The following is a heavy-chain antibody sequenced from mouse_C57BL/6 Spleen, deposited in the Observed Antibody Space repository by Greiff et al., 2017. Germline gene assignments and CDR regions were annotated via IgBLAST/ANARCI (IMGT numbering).Heavy chain of an antibody. J-gene: IGHJ4*01. CDR1: GYTFTSYW. Sequence: QVQLQQPGAELVKPGASVKLSCKASGYTFTSYWMHWVKQRPGRGLEWIGRIDPNSGGTKYNEKFKSKATLTVDEPSSTAYMQLSSLTSEDAAVYYCAREKITTVVADYYAMDYWGQGTSVTVSS. CDR3: AREKITTVVADYYAMDY. V-gene: IGHV1-72*01. CDR2: IDPNSGGT. D-gene: IGHD1-1*01.